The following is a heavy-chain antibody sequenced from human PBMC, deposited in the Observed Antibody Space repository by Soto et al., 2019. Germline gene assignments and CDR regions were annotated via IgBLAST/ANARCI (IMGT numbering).Heavy chain of an antibody. J-gene: IGHJ4*02. D-gene: IGHD1-1*01. Sequence: LRLSCEGSGFTFSDYYISWIRQAPGKGLEWIAYSSNSGTFSRYADSVKGRFSISRDNTKNLLYLQMNSLRAEDTAVYYCARSGDNYNRLDYWGQGTPVTVSS. CDR2: SSNSGTFS. V-gene: IGHV3-11*06. CDR3: ARSGDNYNRLDY. CDR1: GFTFSDYY.